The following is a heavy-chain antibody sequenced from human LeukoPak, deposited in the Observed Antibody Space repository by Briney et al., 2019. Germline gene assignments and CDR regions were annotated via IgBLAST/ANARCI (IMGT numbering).Heavy chain of an antibody. Sequence: ASVKVSCKASGYTFTTYDINWVRQATGQGLEWMGWMNPNSGNTGYAQKFQGRVTITRNTSISTAYMELSSLRSEDTAMYYCAREGCSSTSCYTWFDPWGQGTLVTVSS. V-gene: IGHV1-8*03. CDR1: GYTFTTYD. J-gene: IGHJ5*02. D-gene: IGHD2-2*02. CDR2: MNPNSGNT. CDR3: AREGCSSTSCYTWFDP.